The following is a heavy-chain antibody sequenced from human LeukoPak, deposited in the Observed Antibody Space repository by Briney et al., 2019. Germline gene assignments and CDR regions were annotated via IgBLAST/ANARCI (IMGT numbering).Heavy chain of an antibody. D-gene: IGHD1-14*01. CDR1: GFTFSSYS. J-gene: IGHJ4*02. CDR2: ISSSSSYI. V-gene: IGHV3-21*01. CDR3: ARSGIRGYYLDY. Sequence: PGGSLRLSCAASGFTFSSYSMNWVRQAPGKGLEWVSSISSSSSYIYYADSVKGRFTISRDNAKNSLYLQMNSLRAEDTAVYYCARSGIRGYYLDYWGQGTLVTVSS.